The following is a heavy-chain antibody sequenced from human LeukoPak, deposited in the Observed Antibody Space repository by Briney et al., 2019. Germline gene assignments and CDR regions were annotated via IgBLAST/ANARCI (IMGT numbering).Heavy chain of an antibody. CDR3: ARVGYSSSWPNYYYYYMDV. D-gene: IGHD6-13*01. J-gene: IGHJ6*03. V-gene: IGHV3-30*02. CDR2: IRYDGDNK. CDR1: GFTFSNAW. Sequence: GGSLRLSCAASGFTFSNAWMSWVRQAPGKGLEWVAFIRYDGDNKFYADSVKGRFTISRDNSKNTLYLQMNSLRAEDTAVYYCARVGYSSSWPNYYYYYMDVWGKGTTVTVSS.